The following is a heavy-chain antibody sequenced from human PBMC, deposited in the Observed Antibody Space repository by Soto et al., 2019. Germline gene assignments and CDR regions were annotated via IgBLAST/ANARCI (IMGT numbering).Heavy chain of an antibody. CDR2: IWYDGSNK. D-gene: IGHD3-10*01. CDR3: ARAGNIVRGWPDWYFDL. Sequence: QVQLVESGGGVVQPGRSLRLSCAASGFTFSSYGMHWVRQAPGKGLEWVAVIWYDGSNKYYADSVKGRFTISRDNSKTTLYLQMNSLRAEDTAVYYCARAGNIVRGWPDWYFDLWGRGTLVTVSS. V-gene: IGHV3-33*01. CDR1: GFTFSSYG. J-gene: IGHJ2*01.